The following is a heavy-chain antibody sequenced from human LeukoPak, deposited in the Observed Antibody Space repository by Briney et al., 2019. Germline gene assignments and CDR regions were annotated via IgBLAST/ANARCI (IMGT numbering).Heavy chain of an antibody. Sequence: PSETLSLICTVSGGSISSYYWSWIRQPPGKGLEWIGYIYYSGSTNYNPSLKSRVTISVDTSKNQFSLKLSSVTAADTAVYYCARGLAFDIWGQGTMVTVSS. CDR1: GGSISSYY. CDR3: ARGLAFDI. V-gene: IGHV4-59*01. D-gene: IGHD3-22*01. J-gene: IGHJ3*02. CDR2: IYYSGST.